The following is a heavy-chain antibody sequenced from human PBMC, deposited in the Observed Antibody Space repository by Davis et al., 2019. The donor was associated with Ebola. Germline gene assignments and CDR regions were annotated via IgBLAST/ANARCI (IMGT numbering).Heavy chain of an antibody. CDR3: AKQRGVGAIDYDY. CDR1: GFTFSGYA. J-gene: IGHJ4*02. Sequence: GESLKISCVASGFTFSGYAMHWVRQAPGKGLEWVAVISYDGSNKYYADSVKGRFTISRDNSQNTLSLQMNSLRADDTAVYYCAKQRGVGAIDYDYWGRGTVVTVSS. CDR2: ISYDGSNK. V-gene: IGHV3-30*04. D-gene: IGHD1-26*01.